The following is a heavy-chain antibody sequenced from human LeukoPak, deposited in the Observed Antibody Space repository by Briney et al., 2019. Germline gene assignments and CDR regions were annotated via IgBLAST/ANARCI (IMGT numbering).Heavy chain of an antibody. CDR2: ISGSGGST. V-gene: IGHV3-23*01. Sequence: GGSLRLSCAASGFTFSSYAMSWVRQAPGKGLEWVSAISGSGGSTYYADSVKGRFTISRDNSKNTLYLQMNSLRAEDTAVYYCAKDHSTPSQWDNWFDPWGQGTLVTASS. J-gene: IGHJ5*02. CDR3: AKDHSTPSQWDNWFDP. CDR1: GFTFSSYA. D-gene: IGHD1-26*01.